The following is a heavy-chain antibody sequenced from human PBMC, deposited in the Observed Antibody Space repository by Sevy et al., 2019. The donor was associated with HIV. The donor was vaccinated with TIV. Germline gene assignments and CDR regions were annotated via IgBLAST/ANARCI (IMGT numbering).Heavy chain of an antibody. CDR3: ARLSTAVTGYFAY. Sequence: SETLSLTCAVSGYSISSGFYWGWIRQPPGKGLEWIVLMYHSGSTYYNSSLQSRVTISVDTSKNQFSLELTSVTAADTAVYYCARLSTAVTGYFAYWGQGTLVSGSS. CDR1: GYSISSGFY. J-gene: IGHJ4*02. V-gene: IGHV4-38-2*01. D-gene: IGHD2-21*02. CDR2: MYHSGST.